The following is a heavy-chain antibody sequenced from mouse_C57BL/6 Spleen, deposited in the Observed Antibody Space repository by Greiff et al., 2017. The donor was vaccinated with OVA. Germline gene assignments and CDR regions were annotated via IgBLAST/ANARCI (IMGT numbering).Heavy chain of an antibody. J-gene: IGHJ3*01. CDR2: IDPSDSET. V-gene: IGHV1-52*01. CDR1: GYTFTSYW. Sequence: VQLQQPGAELVRPGSSVKLSCKASGYTFTSYWMHWVKQRPIQGLEWIGNIDPSDSETHYNQKFKDKATLTVDKSSRTAYMQLSSLTSEDSAVYYCARTGDSSGYGFAYWGQGTLVTVSA. CDR3: ARTGDSSGYGFAY. D-gene: IGHD3-2*02.